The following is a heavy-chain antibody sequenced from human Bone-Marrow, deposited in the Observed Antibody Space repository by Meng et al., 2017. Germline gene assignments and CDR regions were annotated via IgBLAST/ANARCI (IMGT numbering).Heavy chain of an antibody. J-gene: IGHJ4*02. D-gene: IGHD2-15*01. CDR3: ARDVNCSGGSCYYFDY. CDR2: IYYSGST. V-gene: IGHV4-61*10. CDR1: GGSVKSAFYY. Sequence: SETLSLTCSVSGGSVKSAFYYWNWVRQPAGKGLEWIGYIYYSGSTNYNPSLKSRVTISVDTSKNQFSLKLSSVTAADTAVYYCARDVNCSGGSCYYFDYWGQGTLVTVSS.